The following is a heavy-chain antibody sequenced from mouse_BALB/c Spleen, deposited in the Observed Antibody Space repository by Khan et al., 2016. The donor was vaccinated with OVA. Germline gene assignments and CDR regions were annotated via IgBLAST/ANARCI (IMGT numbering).Heavy chain of an antibody. CDR3: TREWVDGSAFAY. Sequence: QVQLQQSGTELVRPGASVKLSCKASGYTFTNYWINWVKQRPGQGLEWIGNIYPSDSYTNYHQKFKDKATLTVDKSSSTAYMQLSSPTSEDSAVYYGTREWVDGSAFAYWGQGTLVTVSA. D-gene: IGHD1-3*01. CDR1: GYTFTNYW. V-gene: IGHV1-69*02. J-gene: IGHJ3*01. CDR2: IYPSDSYT.